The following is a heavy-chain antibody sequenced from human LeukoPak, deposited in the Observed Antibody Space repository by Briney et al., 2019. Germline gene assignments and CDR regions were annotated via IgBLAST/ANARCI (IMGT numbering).Heavy chain of an antibody. J-gene: IGHJ4*02. Sequence: GGSLRLSCAASGFTFSRNAMHLVRPAPGKGLEWVSGISWNSGSIGYADSVKGRFTISRDNAKNSLYLQMNSLRAEDTALYYCAKGMAWYYFDYWGQGTLVTVSS. CDR1: GFTFSRNA. V-gene: IGHV3-9*01. D-gene: IGHD2-8*01. CDR2: ISWNSGSI. CDR3: AKGMAWYYFDY.